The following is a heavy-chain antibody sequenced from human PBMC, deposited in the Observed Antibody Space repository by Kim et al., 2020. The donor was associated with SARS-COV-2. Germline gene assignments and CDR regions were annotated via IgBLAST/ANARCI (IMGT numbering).Heavy chain of an antibody. D-gene: IGHD3-10*01. V-gene: IGHV3-53*01. CDR2: IYTGGNT. CDR1: GFTFSNNY. CDR3: ARTVRVASIVFNYHYMDV. J-gene: IGHJ6*03. Sequence: GGSLRLSCAASGFTFSNNYMSWVRQAPGKGLEWVSIIYTGGNTYYADSAKGRFTISRHNSKNTLYPQMNTLRAEDTAVYYCARTVRVASIVFNYHYMDV.